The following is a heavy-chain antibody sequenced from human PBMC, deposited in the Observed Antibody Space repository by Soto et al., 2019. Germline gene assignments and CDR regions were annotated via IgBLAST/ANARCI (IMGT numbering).Heavy chain of an antibody. Sequence: EVQLLESGGGLVQPGGSLRLSCAASGFTFSSCAMGWVRQAPGKGLEWVSDIIDRGASTYYADSVKGRFTISRVNSKSTLYLEMTGLRAEDTALHCCARGRSYYCYCVVDVWGQGSTVTV. CDR3: ARGRSYYCYCVVDV. CDR2: IIDRGAST. CDR1: GFTFSSCA. J-gene: IGHJ6*01. V-gene: IGHV3-23*01.